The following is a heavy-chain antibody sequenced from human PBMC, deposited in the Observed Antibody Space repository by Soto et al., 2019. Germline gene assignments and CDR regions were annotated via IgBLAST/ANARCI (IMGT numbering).Heavy chain of an antibody. J-gene: IGHJ2*01. D-gene: IGHD7-27*01. Sequence: QVQLVESGGGVVQPGRSLRLSCAASGFTFSSYAVHWVRQAPGKGLEWVAVISYDGSNKYYADSVKGRFTISRDNSKNTLYLQMNSLRAEDTAVYYCARGSTGDGSNWYFDLWGRGTLVTVSS. CDR2: ISYDGSNK. CDR1: GFTFSSYA. V-gene: IGHV3-30-3*01. CDR3: ARGSTGDGSNWYFDL.